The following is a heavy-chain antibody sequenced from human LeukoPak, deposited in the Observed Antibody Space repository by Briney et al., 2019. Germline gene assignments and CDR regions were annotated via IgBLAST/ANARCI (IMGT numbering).Heavy chain of an antibody. V-gene: IGHV1-18*01. CDR3: ARDEDLSSTSCFEY. CDR2: ISAYNGNT. Sequence: GASVKVSCKASGYTFTSYGISWVRQAPGQGLEWMGWISAYNGNTNYAQKLQGRVTMTTDTSTSTAYMELRSLRSDDTAVYYCARDEDLSSTSCFEYWGQGTLVTVSS. D-gene: IGHD2-2*01. J-gene: IGHJ4*02. CDR1: GYTFTSYG.